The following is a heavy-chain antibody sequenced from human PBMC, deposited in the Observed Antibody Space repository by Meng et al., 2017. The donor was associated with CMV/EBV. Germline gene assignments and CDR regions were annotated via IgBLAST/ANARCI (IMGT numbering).Heavy chain of an antibody. CDR3: ASLRGWFDY. Sequence: LSLTCAASGFTFNSYSMNWVRQAPGKGLEWVSSISSSSSYIYYADSVKGRFTISRDNAKNSLYLQMNSLRAEDTAVYYCASLRGWFDYWGQGTLVTVSS. CDR1: GFTFNSYS. CDR2: ISSSSSYI. J-gene: IGHJ4*02. D-gene: IGHD3-10*01. V-gene: IGHV3-21*01.